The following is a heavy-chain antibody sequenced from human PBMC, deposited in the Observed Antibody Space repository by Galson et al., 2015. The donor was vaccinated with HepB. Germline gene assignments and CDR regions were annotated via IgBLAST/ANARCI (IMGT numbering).Heavy chain of an antibody. J-gene: IGHJ4*02. Sequence: SLRLSCAASEFTVGSNYMSWVRQAPGKGLEWVSIIYSGTSTYYADSVRGRFTISRHNFKNTLYLQMNSLRAEDTAVYYCARGPRYYYDSSGPGYFDYWGQGTLVTVPS. CDR3: ARGPRYYYDSSGPGYFDY. CDR2: IYSGTST. D-gene: IGHD3-22*01. V-gene: IGHV3-53*04. CDR1: EFTVGSNY.